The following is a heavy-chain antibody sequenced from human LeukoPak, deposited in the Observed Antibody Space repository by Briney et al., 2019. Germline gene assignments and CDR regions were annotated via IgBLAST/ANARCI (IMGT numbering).Heavy chain of an antibody. CDR3: ARDRYNWNDESLFDY. CDR1: GFTFSSYA. Sequence: GGSLRLSCAASGFTFSSYAMSWVRQAPGKGLEWVSAISGSGGSTYYADSVKGRFTISRDNSKNTLYLQMNSLRAEDTAVYYCARDRYNWNDESLFDYWGQGTLVTVSS. D-gene: IGHD1-1*01. V-gene: IGHV3-23*01. J-gene: IGHJ4*02. CDR2: ISGSGGST.